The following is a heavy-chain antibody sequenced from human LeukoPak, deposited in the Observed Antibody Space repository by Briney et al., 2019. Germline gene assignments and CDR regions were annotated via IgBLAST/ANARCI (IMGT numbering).Heavy chain of an antibody. V-gene: IGHV3-48*03. CDR1: GFTFDDYG. CDR3: AREVIGSNVPPPEGFDY. Sequence: GGSLRLSCTASGFTFDDYGMSWVRQAPGKGLEWVSYISSSGSTTYYADSVKGRFTISRDNAKNSLYLQMNSLRAEDTAVYYCAREVIGSNVPPPEGFDYWGQGTLVTVSS. D-gene: IGHD2-21*01. J-gene: IGHJ4*02. CDR2: ISSSGSTT.